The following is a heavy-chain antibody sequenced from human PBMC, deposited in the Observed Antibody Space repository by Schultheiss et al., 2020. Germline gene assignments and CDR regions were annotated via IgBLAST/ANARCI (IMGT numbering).Heavy chain of an antibody. CDR2: IYYSGST. D-gene: IGHD5-12*01. J-gene: IGHJ6*03. Sequence: SETLSLTCTVSGGSISSGGYYWSWIRQHPGKGLEWIGYIYYSGSTNYNPSLKSRVTISVDTSKNQFSLKLSSVTAADTAVYYCARDRSGYDGEYYYYYMDVWGKGTTVTVSS. CDR1: GGSISSGGYY. CDR3: ARDRSGYDGEYYYYYMDV. V-gene: IGHV4-61*08.